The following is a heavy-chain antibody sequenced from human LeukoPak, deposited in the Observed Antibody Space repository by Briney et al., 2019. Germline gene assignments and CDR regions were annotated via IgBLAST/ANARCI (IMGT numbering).Heavy chain of an antibody. CDR1: VGTFSSYA. CDR3: ARDGKYCSSANWFDP. V-gene: IGHV1-69*05. D-gene: IGHD6-13*01. J-gene: IGHJ5*02. Sequence: SVKVSCKASVGTFSSYAISWVRQAPGQGLEWMGRIIPIFGTANYAQKLQGRVTITTDESTSTAYMELSSLRSEDTAVYYCARDGKYCSSANWFDPWDKGTLVTVSS. CDR2: IIPIFGTA.